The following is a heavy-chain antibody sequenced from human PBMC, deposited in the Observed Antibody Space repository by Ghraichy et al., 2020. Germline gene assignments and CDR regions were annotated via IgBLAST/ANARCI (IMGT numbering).Heavy chain of an antibody. Sequence: SETLSLTCTVSGGSISSSNYYWGWVRQPPGKGLEWIGTIYYSGSTYYNPSLKSRVTVSVDTSKNQFSLKLSSVTAADTAVYYCARHAHDSLFDYWGQGTLVTVSS. V-gene: IGHV4-39*01. CDR2: IYYSGST. CDR3: ARHAHDSLFDY. D-gene: IGHD3-9*01. J-gene: IGHJ4*02. CDR1: GGSISSSNYY.